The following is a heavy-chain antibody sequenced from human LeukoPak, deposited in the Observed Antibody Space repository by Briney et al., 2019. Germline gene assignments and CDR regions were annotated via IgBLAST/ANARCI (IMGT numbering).Heavy chain of an antibody. D-gene: IGHD6-13*01. CDR3: AKDLIAAAGTNYFDY. V-gene: IGHV3-23*01. CDR2: ISGSGGST. J-gene: IGHJ4*02. Sequence: GSLRLSCAASGFTFSSYAMSWVRQAPGKGLEWVSAISGSGGSTYYADSVKGRFTISRDNSKNTLYLQMNSLRAEDTAVCYCAKDLIAAAGTNYFDYWGQGTLVTVSS. CDR1: GFTFSSYA.